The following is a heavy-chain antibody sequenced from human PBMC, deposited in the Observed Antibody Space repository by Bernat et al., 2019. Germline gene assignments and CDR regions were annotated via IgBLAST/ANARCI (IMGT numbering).Heavy chain of an antibody. CDR2: INWNGGST. D-gene: IGHD3-10*01. CDR3: ARAPYYYGSGSFAWFDP. CDR1: GFTFDDYG. J-gene: IGHJ5*02. Sequence: EVQLVESGGGVVRPGGSLRLSCAASGFTFDDYGMSWVRQAPGKGLEWVSGINWNGGSTGYADSVKSRFTISRDNAKNSLYLQMNSLRAEDTALYYCARAPYYYGSGSFAWFDPWGQGTLVTVSS. V-gene: IGHV3-20*04.